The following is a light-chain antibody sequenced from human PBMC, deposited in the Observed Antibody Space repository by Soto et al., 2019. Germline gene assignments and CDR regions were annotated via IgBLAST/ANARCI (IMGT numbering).Light chain of an antibody. CDR1: SSNIGSYNH. CDR2: AVS. V-gene: IGLV2-11*01. J-gene: IGLJ1*01. CDR3: ISYTGSQSYL. Sequence: QSVLTQPRSVSGSPGQSVTISCTGTSSNIGSYNHVSWYQQHPGKTPKLMIYAVSERPSGVPDRFSGSKSGISASLTISGLQTEDEADYYCISYTGSQSYLFGTGTKVTVL.